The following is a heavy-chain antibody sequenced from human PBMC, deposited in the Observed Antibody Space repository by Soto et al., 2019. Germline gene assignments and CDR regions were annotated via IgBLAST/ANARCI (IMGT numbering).Heavy chain of an antibody. CDR2: ISGSGGST. V-gene: IGHV3-23*01. J-gene: IGHJ4*02. CDR1: GLTFSSYA. Sequence: EVQVLQSGGGLVQPGGSLRLSCAVSGLTFSSYAMRWVRQAPGKGLEWVSSISGSGGSTNYADSVKGRFTISRDNSKNTLYLQMNSLRVEDTAVYYCAKVISTWYWDYWGQGTLVTVSS. CDR3: AKVISTWYWDY. D-gene: IGHD6-13*01.